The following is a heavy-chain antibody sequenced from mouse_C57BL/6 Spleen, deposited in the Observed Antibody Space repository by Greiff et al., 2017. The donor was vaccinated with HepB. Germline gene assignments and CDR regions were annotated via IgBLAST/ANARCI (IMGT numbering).Heavy chain of an antibody. Sequence: EVQLVESGGGLVKPGGSLKLSCAASGFTFSDYGMHWVRQAPEKGLEWVAYISSGSSTIYYADTVKGRFTISRDNAKNTLFLQMTRLRSEDTAMYYCARPDDYDGYFDVWGTGTTVTVSS. D-gene: IGHD2-4*01. CDR3: ARPDDYDGYFDV. V-gene: IGHV5-17*01. CDR1: GFTFSDYG. J-gene: IGHJ1*03. CDR2: ISSGSSTI.